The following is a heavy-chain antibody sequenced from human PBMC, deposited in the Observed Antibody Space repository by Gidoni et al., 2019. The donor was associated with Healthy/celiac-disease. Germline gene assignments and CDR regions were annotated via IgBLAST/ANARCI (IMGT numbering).Heavy chain of an antibody. CDR2: INHSGST. CDR1: GGSFSGYY. V-gene: IGHV4-34*01. Sequence: QVQLQQWGAGLLQPSETLSLTCAVYGGSFSGYYWSWIRQPPGKGLEWIGEINHSGSTNYNPALKSRGTISVDTSKNKFSLKLSSVTAAETAGYYCARGRGDYWGQGTLVTVSS. CDR3: ARGRGDY. J-gene: IGHJ4*02.